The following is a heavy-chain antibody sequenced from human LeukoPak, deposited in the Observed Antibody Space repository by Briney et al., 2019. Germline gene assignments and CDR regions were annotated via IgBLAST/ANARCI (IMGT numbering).Heavy chain of an antibody. Sequence: GGSLRLSCAASGFTFSSYGMHWVRQAPGKGLEWVAVISYDGSNKYYADSVKGRFTISRDNSKNTLYLQMNSLRAEDTAVYYCAKDWEFRWLRYYFDYWGQGTLVTVSS. D-gene: IGHD5-12*01. CDR3: AKDWEFRWLRYYFDY. CDR2: ISYDGSNK. J-gene: IGHJ4*02. V-gene: IGHV3-30*18. CDR1: GFTFSSYG.